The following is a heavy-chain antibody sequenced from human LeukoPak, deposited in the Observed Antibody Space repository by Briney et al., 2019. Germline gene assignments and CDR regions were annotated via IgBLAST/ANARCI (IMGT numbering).Heavy chain of an antibody. CDR2: IIPIFGTA. CDR1: GGTFSSYA. Sequence: SVKVSCKASGGTFSSYAISWVRQAPGQGLEWMGGIIPIFGTANYAQKFQGRVTITADESTSAAYMELSSLRSEDTAVYYCARAYGDYSSPPTYFDYWGQGTLVTVSS. V-gene: IGHV1-69*13. J-gene: IGHJ4*02. D-gene: IGHD4-17*01. CDR3: ARAYGDYSSPPTYFDY.